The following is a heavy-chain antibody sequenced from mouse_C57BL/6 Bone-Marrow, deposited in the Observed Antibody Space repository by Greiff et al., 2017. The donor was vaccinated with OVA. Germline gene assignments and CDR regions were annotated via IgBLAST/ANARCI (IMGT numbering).Heavy chain of an antibody. V-gene: IGHV1-81*01. CDR1: GYTFTSYG. Sequence: QVQLKESGAELARPGASVKLSCKASGYTFTSYGISWVKQRTGQGLEWIGEIYPRSGNTYYNEKFKGKATLTVDKSSSTAYMALRSLTSEESAVYFCARWEWLLRAYAMDDWGQGTSVTVSS. CDR3: ARWEWLLRAYAMDD. J-gene: IGHJ4*01. D-gene: IGHD2-3*01. CDR2: IYPRSGNT.